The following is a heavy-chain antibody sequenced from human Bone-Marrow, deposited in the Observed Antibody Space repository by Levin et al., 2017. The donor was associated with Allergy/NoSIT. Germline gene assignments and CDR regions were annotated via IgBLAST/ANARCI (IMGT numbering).Heavy chain of an antibody. J-gene: IGHJ6*02. V-gene: IGHV1-2*02. CDR1: GYTFTGYY. Sequence: PTASVKVSCKASGYTFTGYYMHWVRQAPGQGLEWMGWINPNSGGTNYAQKFQGRVTMTRDTSISTAYMELSRLRSDDTAVYYCARDLATMVRGKHLDYYYYGMDVWGQGTTVTVSS. CDR3: ARDLATMVRGKHLDYYYYGMDV. CDR2: INPNSGGT. D-gene: IGHD3-10*01.